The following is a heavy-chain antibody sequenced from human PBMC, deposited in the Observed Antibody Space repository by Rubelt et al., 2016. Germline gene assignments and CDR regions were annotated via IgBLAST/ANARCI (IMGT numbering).Heavy chain of an antibody. CDR3: ASRGRYYGSGSYPPRTGIVDY. CDR1: GGSFSGYY. CDR2: LNHSGST. Sequence: QVQLQQWGAGLLKPSETLSLTCAVYGGSFSGYYWSWIRQPPGKGLEWIGELNHSGSTTYNPSLKSRVTISVDTSKNQFSLKLSSVTAADTAVYYCASRGRYYGSGSYPPRTGIVDYWGQGTLVTVSS. D-gene: IGHD3-10*01. J-gene: IGHJ4*02. V-gene: IGHV4-34*01.